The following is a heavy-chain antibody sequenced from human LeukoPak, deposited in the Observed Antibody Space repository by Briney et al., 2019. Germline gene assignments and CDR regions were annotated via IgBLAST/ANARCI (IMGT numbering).Heavy chain of an antibody. Sequence: GRSLRLSCAASGFTFSSYAMHWVRQAPGKGLEWVAVISYDGSNKYYADSVKGRFTISRDNSKNTLYLQMNSLRAEDTAVYYCARDGGIVGATSFDYWGRGTLVTVSS. CDR2: ISYDGSNK. CDR1: GFTFSSYA. D-gene: IGHD1-26*01. CDR3: ARDGGIVGATSFDY. J-gene: IGHJ4*02. V-gene: IGHV3-30-3*01.